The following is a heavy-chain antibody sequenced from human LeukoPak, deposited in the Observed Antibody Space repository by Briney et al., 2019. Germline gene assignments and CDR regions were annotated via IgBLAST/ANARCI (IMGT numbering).Heavy chain of an antibody. J-gene: IGHJ5*02. V-gene: IGHV1-18*01. CDR2: ISAQHGQT. CDR1: GYSENFYG. D-gene: IGHD1-14*01. CDR3: ARSAGGFNRLTDRFDP. Sequence: ASVKVSCKTSGYSENFYGITWVRQVAGQGLEWMGWISAQHGQTEYAPNSQDRVTMTTDTYTNTAYMELSSLRSEDTAVYYCARSAGGFNRLTDRFDPWGQGTLVTVSS.